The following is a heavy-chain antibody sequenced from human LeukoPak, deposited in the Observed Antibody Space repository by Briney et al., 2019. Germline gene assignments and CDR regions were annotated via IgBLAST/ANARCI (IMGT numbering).Heavy chain of an antibody. J-gene: IGHJ4*02. Sequence: SETLSLTCTVSGGSISSGGYYWSWIRQHPGKGLEWIGYIYYSGSTYYNPSLKSRVTISVDTSKNQFSLKPSSVTAADTAVYYCARGSLRGPYYFDYWGQGTLVTVSS. V-gene: IGHV4-31*03. CDR2: IYYSGST. CDR1: GGSISSGGYY. D-gene: IGHD5-12*01. CDR3: ARGSLRGPYYFDY.